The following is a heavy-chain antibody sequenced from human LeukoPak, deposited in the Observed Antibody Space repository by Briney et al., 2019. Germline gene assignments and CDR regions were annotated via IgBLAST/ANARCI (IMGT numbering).Heavy chain of an antibody. D-gene: IGHD2-21*01. V-gene: IGHV3-53*01. CDR2: IYSGGTT. CDR3: ARYSSGWPFDY. J-gene: IGHJ4*02. CDR1: GFTVSSNY. Sequence: PGGSLRLSCAASGFTVSSNYMSWVRQAPGKGLEWVSLIYSGGTTYYADSVKGRFTISRDNAKNSLYLQMNSLRAEDTAVYYCARYSSGWPFDYWGQGTLVTVSS.